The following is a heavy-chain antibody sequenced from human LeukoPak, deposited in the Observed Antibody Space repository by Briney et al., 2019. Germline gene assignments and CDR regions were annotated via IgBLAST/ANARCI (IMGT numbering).Heavy chain of an antibody. CDR3: ARDGTENFYYGMDV. J-gene: IGHJ6*02. V-gene: IGHV3-23*01. CDR1: GFTFSNYA. D-gene: IGHD6-13*01. Sequence: GGSLRLSCAASGFTFSNYAMDWVRQAPGKGLEWVSAISTGGDRAYYADSVKGRFTISRDNSKNTLYLQMNSLRAEDTAVYYCARDGTENFYYGMDVWGQGTTVTVSS. CDR2: ISTGGDRA.